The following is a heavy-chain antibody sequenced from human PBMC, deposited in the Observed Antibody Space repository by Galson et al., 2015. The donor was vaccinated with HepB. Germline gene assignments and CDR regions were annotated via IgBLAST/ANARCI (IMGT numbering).Heavy chain of an antibody. CDR1: GYSFTSCW. V-gene: IGHV5-51*03. Sequence: QSGAEVKKPGESLKISCKGSGYSFTSCWIGWVRQMPGKGLELMGIIYPGDSDTRYSPSFQGQVTISADKSISTAYLQWSSLKASDPSMDYFARFPGAIVSKFFDYWGQGTLVTVSS. CDR2: IYPGDSDT. J-gene: IGHJ4*02. CDR3: ARFPGAIVSKFFDY. D-gene: IGHD2-15*01.